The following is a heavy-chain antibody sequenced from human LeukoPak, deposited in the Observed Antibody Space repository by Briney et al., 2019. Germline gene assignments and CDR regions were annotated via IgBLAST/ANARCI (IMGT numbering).Heavy chain of an antibody. CDR3: ARGIEGSSGYYYYYYYGMDV. Sequence: ASVKVSCKASGYTFTSYDINWVRQATGQGLEWMGWMNPNSGNTGYAQKFQGRVTITADESTSTAYMELSSLRSEDTAVYYCARGIEGSSGYYYYYYYGMDVWGQGTTVTVSS. CDR1: GYTFTSYD. CDR2: MNPNSGNT. V-gene: IGHV1-8*01. J-gene: IGHJ6*02. D-gene: IGHD3-22*01.